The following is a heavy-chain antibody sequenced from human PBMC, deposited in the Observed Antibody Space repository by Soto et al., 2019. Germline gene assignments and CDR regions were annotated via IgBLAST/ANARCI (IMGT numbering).Heavy chain of an antibody. Sequence: QVQLVESGGGVVQPGRSLRLSCAASGFTVSSYGMHWVRQAPGKGLEWVEVIWYDGSNKYYADSVTGRFTISRDNSKNPLYLELNSLRAADTAVSYCARAPQLSLDTERGVVGMDVWGQGTTGTVAS. CDR1: GFTVSSYG. J-gene: IGHJ6*02. CDR2: IWYDGSNK. V-gene: IGHV3-33*01. CDR3: ARAPQLSLDTERGVVGMDV. D-gene: IGHD6-6*01.